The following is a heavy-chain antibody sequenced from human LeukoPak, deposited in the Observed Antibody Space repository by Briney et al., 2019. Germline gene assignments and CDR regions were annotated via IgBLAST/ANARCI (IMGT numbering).Heavy chain of an antibody. Sequence: GGSLRLSCAASVFTLSSYWMSWVRQAPGKGLEWVANIKQDGSAKSYVDSVKGRFTISRDNAKNSLYPQMNSLRAEDTAVYYCASDSVGIGLDNWGQRTLVTVSS. CDR2: IKQDGSAK. CDR3: ASDSVGIGLDN. V-gene: IGHV3-7*04. J-gene: IGHJ4*02. CDR1: VFTLSSYW. D-gene: IGHD1-26*01.